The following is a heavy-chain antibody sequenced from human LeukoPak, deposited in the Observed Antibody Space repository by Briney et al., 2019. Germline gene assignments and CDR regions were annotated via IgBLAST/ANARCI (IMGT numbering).Heavy chain of an antibody. CDR3: AREAHSYYYGMDV. J-gene: IGHJ6*02. Sequence: GGSLRLSCAASGFSFSSYALHWVRQAPGKGLEWVAVIGYDGNYKNYADSVKGRFTISRDSSKNTLYLQMNSLRPEDTAVYYCAREAHSYYYGMDVWGQGTTVTVSS. CDR1: GFSFSSYA. CDR2: IGYDGNYK. V-gene: IGHV3-30-3*01.